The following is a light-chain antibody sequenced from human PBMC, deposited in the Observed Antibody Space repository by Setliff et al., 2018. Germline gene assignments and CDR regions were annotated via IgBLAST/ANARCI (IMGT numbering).Light chain of an antibody. V-gene: IGLV2-8*01. CDR1: SNDVGAYNF. J-gene: IGLJ2*01. CDR2: EVS. CDR3: SSFGGNNNLL. Sequence: QSVLTQSPSASGSPGQSVTISCTGTSNDVGAYNFVSWYQQYPGNPPKLIIYEVSKRPSGVPDRFFGSKSGNTASLTVSGLQAEDEADYFCSSFGGNNNLLFGGGTKVTVL.